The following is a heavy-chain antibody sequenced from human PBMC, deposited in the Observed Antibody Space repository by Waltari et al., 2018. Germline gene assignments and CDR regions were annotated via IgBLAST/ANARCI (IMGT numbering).Heavy chain of an antibody. CDR1: GFSLSTSGMC. Sequence: QVTLRESGPALVKPTQTLTLTCTFSGFSLSTSGMCVSWIRQPPGKALQWLARIAWDDDKYYRTTLKTRLTISKDTSKNKVVLTMTNMDPVDTATYYCARMIVGTTKPVYYYYGMDVWGQGTTVTVSS. J-gene: IGHJ6*02. D-gene: IGHD4-17*01. CDR2: IAWDDDK. CDR3: ARMIVGTTKPVYYYYGMDV. V-gene: IGHV2-70*15.